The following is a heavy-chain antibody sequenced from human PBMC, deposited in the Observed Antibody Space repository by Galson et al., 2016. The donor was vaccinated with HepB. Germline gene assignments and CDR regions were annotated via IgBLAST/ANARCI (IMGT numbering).Heavy chain of an antibody. CDR3: TRTISAKAGID. D-gene: IGHD6-13*01. CDR1: GFTFSSYW. Sequence: SLRLSCAASGFTFSSYWMTWVRQAPGKGLEWLANIKQDGSEKYYVDSVRGRFTISRDNAMNSLYLHMSSLRAEDTALYYCTRTISAKAGIDWGQGTLVTVSS. J-gene: IGHJ4*02. V-gene: IGHV3-7*04. CDR2: IKQDGSEK.